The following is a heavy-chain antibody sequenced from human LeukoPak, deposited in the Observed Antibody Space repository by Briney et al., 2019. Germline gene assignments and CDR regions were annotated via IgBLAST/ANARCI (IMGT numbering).Heavy chain of an antibody. CDR3: ARERGYYDSSGCGSYSDY. CDR1: GDSISSGNF. D-gene: IGHD3-22*01. Sequence: PSETLSLTCIVSGDSISSGNFWGWIRQPPGKGLDYIGNIDHRGNTYYNPSLKSRLTISVDTSRNQFSLRLSSVTAADTAVYYCARERGYYDSSGCGSYSDYWGHGTLVTVSS. V-gene: IGHV4-38-2*02. CDR2: IDHRGNT. J-gene: IGHJ4*01.